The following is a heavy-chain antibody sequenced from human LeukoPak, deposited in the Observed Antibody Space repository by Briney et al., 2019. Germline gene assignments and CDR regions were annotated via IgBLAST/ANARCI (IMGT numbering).Heavy chain of an antibody. Sequence: SETLSLTCTVSGYSISSGYYWGWIRQPPGKGLEWIGSMFHSGSTYYNPSLKSRVTMSVDTSKNQFSLKLSSVTAADTAVYYCARHVWFGEFGWGQGTLVTVSS. CDR3: ARHVWFGEFG. J-gene: IGHJ4*02. D-gene: IGHD3-10*01. CDR1: GYSISSGYY. CDR2: MFHSGST. V-gene: IGHV4-38-2*02.